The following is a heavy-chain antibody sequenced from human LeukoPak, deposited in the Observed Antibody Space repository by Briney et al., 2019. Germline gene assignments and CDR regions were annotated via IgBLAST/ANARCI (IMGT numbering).Heavy chain of an antibody. J-gene: IGHJ4*02. V-gene: IGHV3-23*01. CDR2: INDNGGQR. CDR3: AKTQRKVGATDYFDY. D-gene: IGHD1-26*01. CDR1: GFAINNYA. Sequence: GGSLRLSCAASGFAINNYAMTWVRQAPGKGLGWVSNINDNGGQRHYADSVKGRFTISRDNSKNTLFLQMDSLRAEDTAVYYCAKTQRKVGATDYFDYWGQGILVTVSS.